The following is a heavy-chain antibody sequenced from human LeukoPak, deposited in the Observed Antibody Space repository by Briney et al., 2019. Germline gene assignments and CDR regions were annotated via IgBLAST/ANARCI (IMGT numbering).Heavy chain of an antibody. CDR2: VHLDGRT. J-gene: IGHJ4*02. CDR1: GGSISTTNW. CDR3: AREGGFYRPLDY. D-gene: IGHD3-3*01. V-gene: IGHV4-4*02. Sequence: SGTLSLICGVSGGSISTTNWWTWVRQPPGKGLEWIGEVHLDGRTNYNPSLESRLTMSVDLSENHISLKLTSVTAADTAVYYCAREGGFYRPLDYSGQGTLVTVSS.